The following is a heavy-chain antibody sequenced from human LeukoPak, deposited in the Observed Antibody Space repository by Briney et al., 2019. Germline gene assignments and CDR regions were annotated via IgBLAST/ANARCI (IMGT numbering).Heavy chain of an antibody. J-gene: IGHJ4*02. V-gene: IGHV3-48*03. CDR1: GFTFSSYE. Sequence: GGSLRLSCAASGFTFSSYEMNWVRQAPGKGLEWVSYISSSGSTIYYADSVKGRFTISRDNAKNSLYLQMNSLGAEDTAVYYCARVSGWYVFDYWGQGTLVTVSS. D-gene: IGHD6-19*01. CDR3: ARVSGWYVFDY. CDR2: ISSSGSTI.